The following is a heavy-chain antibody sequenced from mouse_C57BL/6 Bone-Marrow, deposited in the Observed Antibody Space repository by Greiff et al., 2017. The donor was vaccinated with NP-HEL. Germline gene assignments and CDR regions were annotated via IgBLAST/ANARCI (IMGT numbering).Heavy chain of an antibody. CDR3: AKSPLTGSWFAY. J-gene: IGHJ3*01. CDR1: GYTFTSYG. Sequence: QVQLQQSGAELARPGASVKLSCKASGYTFTSYGISWVKQRTGQGLEWIGEIYPRSGNTYYNEKFKGKATLTAAKSSSTVYRGLRSLTSEDSGVYFCAKSPLTGSWFAYWGQGTLVTVSA. D-gene: IGHD2-2*01. V-gene: IGHV1-81*01. CDR2: IYPRSGNT.